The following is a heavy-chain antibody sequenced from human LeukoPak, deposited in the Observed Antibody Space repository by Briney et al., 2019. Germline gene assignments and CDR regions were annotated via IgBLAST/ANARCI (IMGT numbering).Heavy chain of an antibody. V-gene: IGHV3-30*12. D-gene: IGHD4-17*01. CDR2: IWNNGSNT. J-gene: IGHJ6*02. CDR1: VFTFSNYC. CDR3: ARGGYGAYGSGIDV. Sequence: GGSLTLSCAPSVFTFSNYCMQWVRQSPGKGLEWVAYIWNNGSNTNYADSVKGRFTISRDKSKNTLYLLMDSVRAEDTAVYHCARGGYGAYGSGIDVWGHGTTVTASS.